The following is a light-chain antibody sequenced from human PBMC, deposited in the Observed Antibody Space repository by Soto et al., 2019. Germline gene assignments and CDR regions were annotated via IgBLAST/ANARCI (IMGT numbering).Light chain of an antibody. CDR2: DVS. CDR1: SSDVGGYNY. V-gene: IGLV2-14*01. CDR3: SSYTSSSTLL. Sequence: QSVLTQPDSVSGSPGQSVTISCTGTSSDVGGYNYVSWYQQHPGKAPKLMIYDVSNRPSGVSNRFSGSKSGNTASLTISGLQAEDEADYYCSSYTSSSTLLFGGGTKLTVL. J-gene: IGLJ2*01.